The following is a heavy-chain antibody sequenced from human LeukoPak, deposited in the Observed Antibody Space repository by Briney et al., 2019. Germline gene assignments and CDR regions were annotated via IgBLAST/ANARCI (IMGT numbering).Heavy chain of an antibody. CDR1: GFTFSSYA. CDR2: MSGSGGST. J-gene: IGHJ5*02. V-gene: IGHV3-23*01. D-gene: IGHD3-10*01. CDR3: AKAGGAGSYFNQRNWFDP. Sequence: PGGSLRLSCAASGFTFSSYAMSWVRQAPGKGLEWVSAMSGSGGSTYYADSVKARFTISRDNSENTLYLQMNSLRAEDTAVYYCAKAGGAGSYFNQRNWFDPWGQGTLVTVSS.